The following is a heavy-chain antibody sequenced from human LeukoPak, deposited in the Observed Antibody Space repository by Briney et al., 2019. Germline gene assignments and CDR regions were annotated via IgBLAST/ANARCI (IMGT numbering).Heavy chain of an antibody. CDR2: ISGSGGST. V-gene: IGHV3-23*01. CDR1: GFTFSSYA. J-gene: IGHJ4*02. CDR3: ANSKQWLVSYTDY. Sequence: GGSLRLSCAASGFTFSSYAMSWVRQAPGKGLEWVSAISGSGGSTYYADSVKGRFTISRDNSKNTLYLQMNSLRAEDTAVYYCANSKQWLVSYTDYWGQGTLVTVSS. D-gene: IGHD6-19*01.